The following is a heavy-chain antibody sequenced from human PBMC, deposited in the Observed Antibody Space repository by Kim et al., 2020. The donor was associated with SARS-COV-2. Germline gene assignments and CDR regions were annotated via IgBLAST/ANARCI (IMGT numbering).Heavy chain of an antibody. CDR2: IYYSGST. V-gene: IGHV4-59*08. CDR1: GGSISSYY. CDR3: ARRALGYCSGGRCYSGLDY. J-gene: IGHJ4*02. D-gene: IGHD2-15*01. Sequence: SETLSLTCTVSGGSISSYYWSWIRQPPGKGLEWIGYIYYSGSTNYNPSLKSRVTISVDTSKNQFSLKLSSVTAADTAVYYCARRALGYCSGGRCYSGLDYGGQGTLVTVSS.